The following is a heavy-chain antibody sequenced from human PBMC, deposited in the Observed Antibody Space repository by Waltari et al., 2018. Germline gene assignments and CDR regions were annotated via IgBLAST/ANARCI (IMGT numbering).Heavy chain of an antibody. Sequence: QVQLVESGGGVVQPGRSLTLSCEASGFTFSNDGMHWVHQAPGKGLEWVAVTSYDGSNKYDAYSVKGRFTISRDSSKNTLYLQMNSLRAEDTAIYYCAGYYNYFNYWGQGTLVTVSS. J-gene: IGHJ4*02. CDR2: TSYDGSNK. CDR3: AGYYNYFNY. D-gene: IGHD3-10*01. V-gene: IGHV3-30*03. CDR1: GFTFSNDG.